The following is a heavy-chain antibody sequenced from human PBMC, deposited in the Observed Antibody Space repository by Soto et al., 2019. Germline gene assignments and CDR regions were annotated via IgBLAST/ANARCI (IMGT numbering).Heavy chain of an antibody. CDR3: GRDRAVRPLWGNWFDP. J-gene: IGHJ5*02. CDR2: IIPIFGTA. D-gene: IGHD3-10*01. CDR1: GGTFSSYA. V-gene: IGHV1-69*13. Sequence: SVKVACKASGGTFSSYAISWVRQAPGQGLEWMGGIIPIFGTANYAQKFQGRVTITADESTSTAYMELSSLRSEDTAVYYCGRDRAVRPLWGNWFDPWGQGTLVTVSS.